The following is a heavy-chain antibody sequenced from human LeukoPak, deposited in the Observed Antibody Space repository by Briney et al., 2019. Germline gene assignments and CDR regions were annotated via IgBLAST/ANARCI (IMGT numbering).Heavy chain of an antibody. CDR1: GFTFSSYA. D-gene: IGHD3-3*01. Sequence: GGSLRLSCAASGFTFSSYAMSWVRQAPGKGLEWVSAISGSGGSTYYADSVKGRFTISRDNSKNTLYLQMNSLRAEDTAVYYCAKVYYVFWSGHLDYWGQGTLVTVSS. CDR3: AKVYYVFWSGHLDY. J-gene: IGHJ4*02. V-gene: IGHV3-23*01. CDR2: ISGSGGST.